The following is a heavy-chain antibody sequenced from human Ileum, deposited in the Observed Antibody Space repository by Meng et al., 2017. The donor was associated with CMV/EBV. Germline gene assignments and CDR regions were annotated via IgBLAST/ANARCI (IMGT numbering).Heavy chain of an antibody. CDR1: GFTFSSWG. Sequence: GGSLRLSCVASGFTFSSWGMHWVRQAPGKGLEWVAFTRYDESKKDHGDSVKGRFTISRDNAKNTLFLHMNSLRPEDTAIYLCARDLRYFGPNACGFDFWGQGTMVTVSS. CDR2: TRYDESKK. V-gene: IGHV3-30*02. J-gene: IGHJ4*02. CDR3: ARDLRYFGPNACGFDF. D-gene: IGHD3-10*01.